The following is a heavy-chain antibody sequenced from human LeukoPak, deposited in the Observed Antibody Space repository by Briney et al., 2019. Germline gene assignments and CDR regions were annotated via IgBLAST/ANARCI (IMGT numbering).Heavy chain of an antibody. CDR3: ARQEYYYDSSGYYPAFDY. CDR2: IYYSGST. D-gene: IGHD3-22*01. Sequence: NSSETLSLTCTVSGGSISSSSYYWGWIRQPPGKGLEWIGSIYYSGSTYYNPSLKSRVTISVDTSKNQFSLKLSSVTAADTAVYYCARQEYYYDSSGYYPAFDYWGQGTLVTVSS. V-gene: IGHV4-39*01. J-gene: IGHJ4*02. CDR1: GGSISSSSYY.